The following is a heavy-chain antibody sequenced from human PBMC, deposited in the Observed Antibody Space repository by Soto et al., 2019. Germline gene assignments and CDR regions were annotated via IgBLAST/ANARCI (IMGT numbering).Heavy chain of an antibody. D-gene: IGHD3-22*01. CDR3: ARGGNYYDSSGSFGY. J-gene: IGHJ4*02. CDR1: GGSISSYY. Sequence: PSETLSLTCTVSGGSISSYYWSWIRQPPGKGLEWIGYIYYSGSTNYNPSLKSRVTISVDTSKNQFSLKLSSVTAADTAVYYCARGGNYYDSSGSFGYWGQGTLVTVSS. CDR2: IYYSGST. V-gene: IGHV4-59*01.